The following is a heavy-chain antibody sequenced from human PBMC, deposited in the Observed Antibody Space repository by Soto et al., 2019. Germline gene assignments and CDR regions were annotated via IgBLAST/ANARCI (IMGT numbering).Heavy chain of an antibody. CDR2: ITPFNGNT. CDR1: GYTFTYRY. D-gene: IGHD4-17*01. J-gene: IGHJ3*02. V-gene: IGHV1-45*02. Sequence: ASVKVSCKASGYTFTYRYLHWVRQAPGQALEWMGWITPFNGNTNYAQKFQDRVTITRDRSMSTAYMELSSLRSEDTAMYYCERSREYGLDAFDIWGQGTMVTVSS. CDR3: ERSREYGLDAFDI.